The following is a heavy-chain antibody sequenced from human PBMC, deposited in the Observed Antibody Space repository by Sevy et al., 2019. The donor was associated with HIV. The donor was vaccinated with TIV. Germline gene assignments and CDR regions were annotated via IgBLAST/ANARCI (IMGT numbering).Heavy chain of an antibody. CDR2: IRSKAGGGTT. CDR1: GFTFSNAW. J-gene: IGHJ4*02. Sequence: GGSLRLSCAASGFTFSNAWMSWVRQSPGKGLEWVGRIRSKAGGGTTDYATIVKGKFTISRDDSRDILYLQLNSLEPEDTAVYYCTTDHRRDGIVVVPFEYWGQGTLVTVSS. CDR3: TTDHRRDGIVVVPFEY. V-gene: IGHV3-15*01. D-gene: IGHD2-15*01.